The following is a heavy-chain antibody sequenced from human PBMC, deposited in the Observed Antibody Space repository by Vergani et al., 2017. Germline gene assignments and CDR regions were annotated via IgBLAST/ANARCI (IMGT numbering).Heavy chain of an antibody. CDR2: IIPILGIA. Sequence: QVQLVQSGAEVKKPGSSEKVSCKASGGTFSSYTISWVRQAPGQGLEWMGRIIPILGIANYAQKFQGRVTITAGKSTSTAYMELRSVRSEDPAVYYCARVGELGRLSDYYGMDVWGQGTTVTVSS. V-gene: IGHV1-69*09. J-gene: IGHJ6*02. CDR1: GGTFSSYT. CDR3: ARVGELGRLSDYYGMDV. D-gene: IGHD1-1*01.